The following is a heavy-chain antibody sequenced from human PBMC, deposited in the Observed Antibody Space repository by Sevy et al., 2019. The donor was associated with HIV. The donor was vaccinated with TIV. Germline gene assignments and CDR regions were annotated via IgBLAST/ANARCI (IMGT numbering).Heavy chain of an antibody. D-gene: IGHD4-17*01. Sequence: GGSLRLSCAASGFTFSTYGMHWVRQAPGKGLEWVAVIWFDGSNTYYADSVKGRFTISRDIAKNTLNLQMNSLRDEDTAVYYCARDLEFYDYGDYGPAFMPDYWGQGTLVTVSS. CDR2: IWFDGSNT. CDR3: ARDLEFYDYGDYGPAFMPDY. CDR1: GFTFSTYG. V-gene: IGHV3-33*01. J-gene: IGHJ4*02.